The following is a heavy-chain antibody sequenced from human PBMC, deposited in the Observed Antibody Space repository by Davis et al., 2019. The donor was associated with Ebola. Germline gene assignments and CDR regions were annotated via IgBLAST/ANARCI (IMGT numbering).Heavy chain of an antibody. CDR2: ISVIDGNT. CDR3: VRHYDTTYWNDP. J-gene: IGHJ5*02. D-gene: IGHD3-9*01. V-gene: IGHV1-18*01. Sequence: ASVKVSCKASGGTFSSYAITWLRQAPGQGLEWMGWISVIDGNTYYAQKFQGRVTMTADTSTSTIYMELRSLTSDDTAIYYCVRHYDTTYWNDPWGQGTLVTVSS. CDR1: GGTFSSYA.